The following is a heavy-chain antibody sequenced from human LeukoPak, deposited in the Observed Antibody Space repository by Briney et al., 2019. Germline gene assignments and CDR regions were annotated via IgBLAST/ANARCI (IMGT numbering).Heavy chain of an antibody. CDR2: GNHSGGT. J-gene: IGHJ5*02. D-gene: IGHD1-26*01. V-gene: IGHV4-34*01. CDR1: GGSFNGYY. CDR3: AKNGQSGFSFDP. Sequence: PSETLSLTCAVYGGSFNGYYWSWIRQSPGKGLEWIGEGNHSGGTKYNPSLKSRVTISADSSKNQFSLKLTSVTAADTAVYYCAKNGQSGFSFDPWGRGTLVTVSS.